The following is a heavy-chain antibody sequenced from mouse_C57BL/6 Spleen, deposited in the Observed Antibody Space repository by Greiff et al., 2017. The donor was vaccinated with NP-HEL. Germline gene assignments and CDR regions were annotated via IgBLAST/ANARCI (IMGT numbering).Heavy chain of an antibody. CDR2: INSNGGST. CDR3: ARMARTIN. V-gene: IGHV5-6-3*01. Sequence: EVQRVEPGGGLVQPGGSLKLSCAASGFTFSSYGMSWVRQTPDKRLELVATINSNGGSTYYPDSVKGRFTISRDNAKNTLYLQMSSLKSEDTAMYYCARMARTINWGQGTTLTVSS. J-gene: IGHJ2*01. CDR1: GFTFSSYG.